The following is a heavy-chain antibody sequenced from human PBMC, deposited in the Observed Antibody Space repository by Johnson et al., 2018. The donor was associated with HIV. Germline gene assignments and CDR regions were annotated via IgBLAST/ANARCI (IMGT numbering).Heavy chain of an antibody. CDR3: SRGGELSSLCAFEI. D-gene: IGHD3-16*02. V-gene: IGHV3-66*02. CDR1: GITVNTNY. CDR2: IFSVGNT. J-gene: IGHJ3*02. Sequence: VQLVESGGGLVQSGESLRLSCAASGITVNTNYMSWVRRAPGKGLEWVSVIFSVGNTYYADSVKGRFTISRDNSKNMLYLQMGSLRAEDMAVYYCSRGGELSSLCAFEIWGPGTMVTVSS.